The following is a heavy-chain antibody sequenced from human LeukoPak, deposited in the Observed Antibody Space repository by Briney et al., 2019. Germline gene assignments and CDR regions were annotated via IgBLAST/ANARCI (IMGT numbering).Heavy chain of an antibody. CDR1: GGTFSSYA. J-gene: IGHJ6*02. CDR2: IIPILGIA. V-gene: IGHV1-69*04. CDR3: RGGGDYPHYGMDV. D-gene: IGHD3-16*01. Sequence: SVKVSCKASGGTFSSYAISWVRQAPGQGLEWMGRIIPILGIANYAQKFQGRVTITADKSTSTAYMELSGLRSEDTAVYYCRGGGDYPHYGMDVWGQGTTVTVSS.